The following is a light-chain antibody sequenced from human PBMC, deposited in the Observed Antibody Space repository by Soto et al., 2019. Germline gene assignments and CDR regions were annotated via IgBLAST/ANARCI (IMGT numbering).Light chain of an antibody. CDR1: QSISNW. CDR2: DAS. Sequence: IQMTQSPSTLSASVGDRVTITCRASQSISNWLAWYQQKPGKAPKLLIYDASSLESGVPSRFSGSRSGTEFTLAISSLQTDDFETYYWQQYNSYSPTFGQGTKVEIK. V-gene: IGKV1-5*01. CDR3: QQYNSYSPT. J-gene: IGKJ1*01.